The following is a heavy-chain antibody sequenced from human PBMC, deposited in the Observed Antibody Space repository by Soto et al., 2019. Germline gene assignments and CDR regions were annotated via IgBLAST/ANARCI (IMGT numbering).Heavy chain of an antibody. CDR1: GFTLSSRW. CDR3: ARDQDTYGQAVFDS. Sequence: EVQLVESGGGLVQPGGSLRLSCAASGFTLSSRWMHWVRQAPGKGLVWVSRIKTDGTSTSYADSVKGRFTISRDNAKNTLYLQMNSLRAEVTAMYYCARDQDTYGQAVFDSWGQGTLVTVSS. D-gene: IGHD2-15*01. CDR2: IKTDGTST. J-gene: IGHJ4*02. V-gene: IGHV3-74*01.